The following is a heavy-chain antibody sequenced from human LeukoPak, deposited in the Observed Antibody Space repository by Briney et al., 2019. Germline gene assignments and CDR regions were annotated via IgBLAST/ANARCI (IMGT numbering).Heavy chain of an antibody. V-gene: IGHV4-34*01. Sequence: EPSETLSLTCAVYGGSFSGYYWSWIRQPPGKGLEWIGEINHSGSTNYNPSLKSRVTISVDTSKNQFSLKLNSVTAADTAVYYCARANPYMEWGSRGNFDYWGQGTLVTVSS. D-gene: IGHD3-3*01. J-gene: IGHJ4*02. CDR1: GGSFSGYY. CDR2: INHSGST. CDR3: ARANPYMEWGSRGNFDY.